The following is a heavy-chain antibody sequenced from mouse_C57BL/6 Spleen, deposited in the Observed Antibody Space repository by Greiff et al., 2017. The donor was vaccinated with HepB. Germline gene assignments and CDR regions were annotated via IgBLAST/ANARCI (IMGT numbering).Heavy chain of an antibody. Sequence: QVQLQQSGAELAKPGASVKLSCKASGYTFTSYWMHWVKQRPGQGLEWIGYINPSSGYTKYNQKFKDKATLTVDKSSSTAYMQLSSLTYEDSAVYYCARSIYVGYYTYYFDDWGTGTTLTVSS. CDR1: GYTFTSYW. V-gene: IGHV1-7*01. CDR3: ARSIYVGYYTYYFDD. D-gene: IGHD2-3*01. J-gene: IGHJ2*01. CDR2: INPSSGYT.